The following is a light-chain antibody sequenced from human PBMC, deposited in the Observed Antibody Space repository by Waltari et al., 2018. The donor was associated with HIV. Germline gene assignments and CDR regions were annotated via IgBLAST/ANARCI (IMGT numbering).Light chain of an antibody. V-gene: IGKV1-5*03. CDR2: KAS. CDR3: QQYNSYSYT. Sequence: DIQMTQSPSTLSASVGDRVTITCRASQSISNWLAWYQQKPGKATKLLIYKASSLESGVPSRFSGSGSWTEFTLTISSLQPDDFATYYCQQYNSYSYTFGQGTKLEIK. CDR1: QSISNW. J-gene: IGKJ2*01.